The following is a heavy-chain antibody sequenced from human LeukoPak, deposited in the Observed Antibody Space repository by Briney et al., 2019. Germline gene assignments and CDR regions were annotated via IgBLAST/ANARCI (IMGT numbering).Heavy chain of an antibody. D-gene: IGHD3-9*01. CDR3: ATHNYDILTGYFY. Sequence: PGGSLRLSCAASGFTFSRHSTNWVRQAPGKGLEWVSYISRSSSTIYYADSVKGRFTISRDNAKNSLYLQMNSLRGEDTAVYYCATHNYDILTGYFYWGQGTLVTVSS. J-gene: IGHJ4*02. CDR2: ISRSSSTI. CDR1: GFTFSRHS. V-gene: IGHV3-48*01.